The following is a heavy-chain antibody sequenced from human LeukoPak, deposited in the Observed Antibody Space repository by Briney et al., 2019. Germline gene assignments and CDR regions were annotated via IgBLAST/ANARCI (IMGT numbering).Heavy chain of an antibody. CDR3: AGSYSGNYYVFDY. D-gene: IGHD1-26*01. CDR1: GGSINGHH. CDR2: IYYSGST. V-gene: IGHV4-59*11. Sequence: PSETLSLTCTVSGGSINGHHWSWIRQSPGKALEWLGYIYYSGSTNYNPSLKSRVTMSVDTSKNQFSLKLSSVTAADTAVYYCAGSYSGNYYVFDYWGQGTLVTVSS. J-gene: IGHJ4*02.